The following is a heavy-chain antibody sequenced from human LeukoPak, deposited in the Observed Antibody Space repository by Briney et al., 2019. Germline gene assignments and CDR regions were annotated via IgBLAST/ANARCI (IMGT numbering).Heavy chain of an antibody. CDR2: ISYDGSNK. J-gene: IGHJ4*02. CDR1: GFIFSNSA. Sequence: PGGSLRLSCAASGFIFSNSAMHWVRQAPGKGLEWVAVISYDGSNKCYADSVKGRFTISRDNSKNTLYLQMNSLRAEDTAVYYCAKDIEEWLVKGGGCFDYWGQGTLVTVSS. CDR3: AKDIEEWLVKGGGCFDY. D-gene: IGHD6-19*01. V-gene: IGHV3-30*18.